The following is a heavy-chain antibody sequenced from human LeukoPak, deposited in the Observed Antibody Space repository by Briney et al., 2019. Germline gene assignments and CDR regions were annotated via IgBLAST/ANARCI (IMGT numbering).Heavy chain of an antibody. CDR3: ARGPYSSGWYGFGYNWFDP. J-gene: IGHJ5*02. V-gene: IGHV3-21*01. D-gene: IGHD6-19*01. CDR1: GFTFSSYS. CDR2: ISSSSSYI. Sequence: PGGSLRLSCAASGFTFSSYSMNWVRQAPGKGLEWVSSISSSSSYIYYADSVKGRFTISRDNSKNTLYLQMNSLRAEDTAVYYCARGPYSSGWYGFGYNWFDPWGQGTLVTVSS.